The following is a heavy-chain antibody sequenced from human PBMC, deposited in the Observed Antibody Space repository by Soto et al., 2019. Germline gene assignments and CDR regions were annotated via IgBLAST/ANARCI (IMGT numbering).Heavy chain of an antibody. CDR2: IWYDGSNK. Sequence: GGSLRLSCAASGFTFSSYGMHWVRQAPGKGLEWVAVIWYDGSNKYYADSVKGRFTISRDNSKNTLYLQMNSLRAEDTAVYYCARDPKRYCTNGVCYRRGYYYYMDVWGKGTTVTVSS. CDR1: GFTFSSYG. V-gene: IGHV3-33*01. D-gene: IGHD2-8*01. J-gene: IGHJ6*03. CDR3: ARDPKRYCTNGVCYRRGYYYYMDV.